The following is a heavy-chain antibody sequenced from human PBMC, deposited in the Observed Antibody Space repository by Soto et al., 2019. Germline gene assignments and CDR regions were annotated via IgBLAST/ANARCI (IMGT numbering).Heavy chain of an antibody. D-gene: IGHD3-16*01. Sequence: ASVKVSCKASGYTFTNYPMHWVRQAPGQRLEWMGWINTGNGNPRYSQNFQGRVTITRETSASTAYMELSSLRSEDTAVYYCAREGAPYYYYYMDVWGKGTTVTVSS. V-gene: IGHV1-3*04. J-gene: IGHJ6*03. CDR2: INTGNGNP. CDR3: AREGAPYYYYYMDV. CDR1: GYTFTNYP.